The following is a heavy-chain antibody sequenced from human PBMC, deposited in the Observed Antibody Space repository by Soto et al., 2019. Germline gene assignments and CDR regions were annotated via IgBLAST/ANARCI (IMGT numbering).Heavy chain of an antibody. CDR3: ASRRYGGNVEGSDY. Sequence: QVQLVQSGAEVKKPGSSVKVSCKASGGTFSSYAISWVRQAPGQGLEWMGGIIPIFGTANYAQKFQGRVTITADESTSTDYMELSSLRSEDTAVYYCASRRYGGNVEGSDYWGQGTLVTVSS. CDR2: IIPIFGTA. D-gene: IGHD4-17*01. J-gene: IGHJ4*02. V-gene: IGHV1-69*01. CDR1: GGTFSSYA.